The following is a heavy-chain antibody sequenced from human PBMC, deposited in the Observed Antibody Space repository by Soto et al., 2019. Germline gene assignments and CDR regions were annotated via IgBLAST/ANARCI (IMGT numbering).Heavy chain of an antibody. Sequence: VGSLRLSCAASGFTFSTYSMNWVRQAPGKGLEWVAAVSSSSSYIYYADSVKGRFTISRDNAKNSLYLQMSSLRAEDTAVYYCAREYCSGGSCFSKDYWGQGTLVTVSS. CDR2: VSSSSSYI. V-gene: IGHV3-21*01. D-gene: IGHD2-15*01. CDR3: AREYCSGGSCFSKDY. J-gene: IGHJ4*02. CDR1: GFTFSTYS.